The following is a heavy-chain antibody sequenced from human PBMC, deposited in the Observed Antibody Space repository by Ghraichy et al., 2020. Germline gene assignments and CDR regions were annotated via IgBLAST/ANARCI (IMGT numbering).Heavy chain of an antibody. Sequence: SVKVSCKASGGTFSSYAISWVRQAPGQGLEWMGGIIPIFGTANYAQKFQGRVTITADESTSTAYMELSSLRSEDTAVYYCARDLADDILTGPVPRRNYGMDVWGQGTTVTVSS. CDR2: IIPIFGTA. J-gene: IGHJ6*02. CDR3: ARDLADDILTGPVPRRNYGMDV. D-gene: IGHD3-9*01. CDR1: GGTFSSYA. V-gene: IGHV1-69*13.